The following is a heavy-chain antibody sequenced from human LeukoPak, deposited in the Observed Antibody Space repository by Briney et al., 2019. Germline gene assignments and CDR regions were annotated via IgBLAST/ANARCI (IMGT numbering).Heavy chain of an antibody. V-gene: IGHV3-64*01. CDR2: ISSNGGST. Sequence: PGGSLRLSCAASGFTFSSYAMHWVRQAPGKGLEYVSAISSNGGSTYYANSVKGRFTISRDNSKNTLYLQMGSLRAEDMAVYYCARDTSIAVAASPYYYYGMDVWGQGTTVTVSS. J-gene: IGHJ6*02. D-gene: IGHD6-19*01. CDR1: GFTFSSYA. CDR3: ARDTSIAVAASPYYYYGMDV.